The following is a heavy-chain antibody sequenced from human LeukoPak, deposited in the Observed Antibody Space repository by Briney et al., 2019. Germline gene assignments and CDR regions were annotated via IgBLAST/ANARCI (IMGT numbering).Heavy chain of an antibody. CDR1: GYTLIIYY. J-gene: IGHJ4*02. CDR3: ARDQGSRWYTSDY. D-gene: IGHD6-19*01. CDR2: INPSGGST. Sequence: GASVKVSCKASGYTLIIYYMHWVRQAPGQGLEWMGMINPSGGSTSYAQKFQGRVTMTGDTSTGTVYMELSSLRSEDTAVYYCARDQGSRWYTSDYWGQGALVTVSS. V-gene: IGHV1-46*01.